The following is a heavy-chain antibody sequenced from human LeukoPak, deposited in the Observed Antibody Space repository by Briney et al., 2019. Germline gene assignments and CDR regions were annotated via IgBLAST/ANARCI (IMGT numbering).Heavy chain of an antibody. Sequence: SETLSLTCTVSVGSIISYYWSCIRQPPGKGLECIGYIYYSGSNNYNPSLKSRVTISVDTSKNQFSLKLSSVTAADTAVYYCARDSLAAAGTHSWFDPWGQGTLVTVSS. D-gene: IGHD6-13*01. CDR2: IYYSGSN. CDR1: VGSIISYY. CDR3: ARDSLAAAGTHSWFDP. J-gene: IGHJ5*02. V-gene: IGHV4-59*01.